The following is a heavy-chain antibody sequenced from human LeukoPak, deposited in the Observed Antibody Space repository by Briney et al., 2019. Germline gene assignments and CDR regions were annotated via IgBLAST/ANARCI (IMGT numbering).Heavy chain of an antibody. CDR1: GGSFSGYY. CDR2: INHSGST. CDR3: ARGRRGRGVFDP. J-gene: IGHJ5*02. V-gene: IGHV4-34*01. Sequence: SETLSLTCAVYGGSFSGYYWSWIRQTPGKGLEWIGEINHSGSTNYNPSLKSRVTISVDTSKNQFSLKLNSVTAADTAVYYCARGRRGRGVFDPWGQGTLVTVSS. D-gene: IGHD1-26*01.